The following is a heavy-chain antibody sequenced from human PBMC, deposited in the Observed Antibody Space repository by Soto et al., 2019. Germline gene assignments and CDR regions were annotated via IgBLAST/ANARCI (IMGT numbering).Heavy chain of an antibody. CDR3: ARSLHASPETRGYSGSHYYMDV. D-gene: IGHD5-12*01. V-gene: IGHV1-8*01. J-gene: IGHJ6*03. Sequence: ASVKVSCKASGYTFTSYDINWVRQATGQGLEWMGWMNPNSGNTGYAQKFQGRVTMTRNTSISTAYMELSSLRSEDTAVYYCARSLHASPETRGYSGSHYYMDVWGKGTTVTVSS. CDR1: GYTFTSYD. CDR2: MNPNSGNT.